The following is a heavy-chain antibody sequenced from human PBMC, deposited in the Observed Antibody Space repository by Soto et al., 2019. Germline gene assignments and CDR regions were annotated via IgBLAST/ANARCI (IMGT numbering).Heavy chain of an antibody. CDR1: GYSISSGYY. Sequence: SETLSLTCAGSGYSISSGYYWGSIRQPPGKGLEWIGSIYHSGSTYYNPSLKSRVTISVDTSKNQFSLKLSSVTAADTAVYYCARLAYCGGDCYPGWFDLWGQGTLVTVSS. CDR3: ARLAYCGGDCYPGWFDL. CDR2: IYHSGST. V-gene: IGHV4-38-2*01. J-gene: IGHJ5*02. D-gene: IGHD2-21*02.